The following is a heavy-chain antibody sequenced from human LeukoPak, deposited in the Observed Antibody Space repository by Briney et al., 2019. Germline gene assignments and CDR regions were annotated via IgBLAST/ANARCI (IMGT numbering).Heavy chain of an antibody. CDR2: INAGNGNT. V-gene: IGHV1-3*01. CDR3: ARDERDCRGGSCLYDAFDI. D-gene: IGHD2-15*01. Sequence: ASVTVSCTASGYTFTSYAMHWVRLAPGLSLEWMGWINAGNGNTKYSQKFQGRVTLTRDTSASTAYMELSSLRSEDTAVYYCARDERDCRGGSCLYDAFDIWGQGTMVIVSS. CDR1: GYTFTSYA. J-gene: IGHJ3*02.